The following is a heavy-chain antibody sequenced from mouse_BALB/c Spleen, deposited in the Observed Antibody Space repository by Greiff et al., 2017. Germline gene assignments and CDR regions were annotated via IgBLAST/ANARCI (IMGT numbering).Heavy chain of an antibody. V-gene: IGHV1-87*01. D-gene: IGHD1-1*01. CDR3: ARVGSSDYAMDY. Sequence: QVQLQQSGAELARPGASVKLSCKASGYTFTSYWMQWVKQRPGQGLEWIGAIYPGDGDTRYTQKFKGKATLTADKSSSTAYMQLSSLASEDSAVYYCARVGSSDYAMDYWGQGTSVTVSS. CDR2: IYPGDGDT. CDR1: GYTFTSYW. J-gene: IGHJ4*01.